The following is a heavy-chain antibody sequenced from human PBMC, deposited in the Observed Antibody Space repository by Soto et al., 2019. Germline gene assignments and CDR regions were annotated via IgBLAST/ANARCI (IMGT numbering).Heavy chain of an antibody. V-gene: IGHV5-51*03. J-gene: IGHJ4*02. Sequence: PGESLKTSCNSSCNSFTSYWIGWVRQIPGKGLEWVGINYPGDSDTRYSPSFQGQVTISADKSISTAYLQWSSLKASDTAMYYWSRLGYSSSSTSDYWGKGTLVTGSS. CDR1: CNSFTSYW. CDR3: SRLGYSSSSTSDY. CDR2: NYPGDSDT. D-gene: IGHD6-6*01.